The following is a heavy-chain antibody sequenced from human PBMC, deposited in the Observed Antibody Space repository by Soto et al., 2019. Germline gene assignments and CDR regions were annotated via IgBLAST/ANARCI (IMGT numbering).Heavy chain of an antibody. Sequence: PGGSLRLSCAASGFILSNYNMNWVRQAPGKGLEWVSSISTTGAYIQYADSVKGRFTISRDNAKNSLYLQMNSLRAEDTAVYYCSRDSCSWSIWFDPWGQGTLVTVSS. CDR2: ISTTGAYI. V-gene: IGHV3-21*01. CDR3: SRDSCSWSIWFDP. J-gene: IGHJ5*02. CDR1: GFILSNYN. D-gene: IGHD6-13*01.